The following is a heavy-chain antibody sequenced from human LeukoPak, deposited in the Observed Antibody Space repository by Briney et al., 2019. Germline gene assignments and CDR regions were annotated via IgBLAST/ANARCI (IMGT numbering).Heavy chain of an antibody. D-gene: IGHD3-22*01. CDR1: GFTVSSNY. J-gene: IGHJ3*02. CDR2: ISGSGGST. CDR3: AKEEGYYDSSGYYYVGAFDI. Sequence: GGSLRLSCAASGFTVSSNYMSWVRQAPGKGLEWVSAISGSGGSTYYADSVKGRFTTSRDNSKNTLYLQMNSLRAEDTAVYYCAKEEGYYDSSGYYYVGAFDIWGQGTMVTVSS. V-gene: IGHV3-23*01.